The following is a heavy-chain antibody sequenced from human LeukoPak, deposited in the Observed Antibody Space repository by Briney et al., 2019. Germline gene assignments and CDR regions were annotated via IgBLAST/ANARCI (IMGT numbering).Heavy chain of an antibody. V-gene: IGHV4-59*12. CDR1: GGSISSYY. D-gene: IGHD3-22*01. J-gene: IGHJ3*02. CDR2: ISYSGST. Sequence: SETLSLTCTVSGGSISSYYWSWIRQPPGKGLEWIGYISYSGSTNYNPSLKSRVTISVDTSKNQFSLKLSSVTAADTAVYYCARDRAPVESYDSSGAFDIWGQGTMVTVSS. CDR3: ARDRAPVESYDSSGAFDI.